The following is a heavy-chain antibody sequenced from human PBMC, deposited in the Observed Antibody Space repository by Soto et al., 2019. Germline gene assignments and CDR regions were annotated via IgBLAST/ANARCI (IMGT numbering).Heavy chain of an antibody. CDR1: GDSTSGYY. V-gene: IGHV4-59*12. Sequence: QVQLQESGPGLLKTSETLSLTCSVSGDSTSGYYWSWVRQPPGKGLEWVGYIYSSGSASYNPSLESRVTIAIDTSRSQVSLNLNSVTAADTAVYYCARDHWRPSGGNSWRHCGLDVWGPGTTVTVSS. J-gene: IGHJ6*02. D-gene: IGHD1-1*01. CDR3: ARDHWRPSGGNSWRHCGLDV. CDR2: IYSSGSA.